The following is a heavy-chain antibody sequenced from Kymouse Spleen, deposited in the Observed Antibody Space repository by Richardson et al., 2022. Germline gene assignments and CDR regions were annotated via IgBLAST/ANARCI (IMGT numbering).Heavy chain of an antibody. CDR1: GFTFSSYG. D-gene: IGHD6-19*01. CDR3: ARGAIAVAGYYFDY. CDR2: IWYDGSNK. V-gene: IGHV3-33*01. J-gene: IGHJ4*02. Sequence: QVQLVESGGGVVQPGRSLRLSCAASGFTFSSYGMHWVRQAPGKGLEWVAVIWYDGSNKYYADSVKGRFTISRDNSKNTLYLQMNSLRAEDTAVYYCARGAIAVAGYYFDYWGQGTLVTVSS.